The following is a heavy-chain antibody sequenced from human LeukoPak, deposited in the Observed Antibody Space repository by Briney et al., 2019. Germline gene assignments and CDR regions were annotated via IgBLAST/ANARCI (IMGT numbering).Heavy chain of an antibody. D-gene: IGHD3-3*01. CDR1: GGSVSSSSYY. V-gene: IGHV4-39*07. Sequence: SETLSLTCTVSGGSVSSSSYYWGWIRQPPGKGLEWIGSIYYSGSTYYNPSLKSRVTISVDTSKNQFSLKLSSVTAADTAVYYCARDLHGGLFDYWGQGTLVTVSS. J-gene: IGHJ4*02. CDR2: IYYSGST. CDR3: ARDLHGGLFDY.